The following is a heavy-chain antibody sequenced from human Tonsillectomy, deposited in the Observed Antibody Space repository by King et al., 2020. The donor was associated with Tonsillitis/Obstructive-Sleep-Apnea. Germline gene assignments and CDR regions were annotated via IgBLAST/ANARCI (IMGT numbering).Heavy chain of an antibody. CDR2: ISSSGSTI. CDR1: GFTFSSYE. D-gene: IGHD5-24*01. Sequence: VQLVESGGGLVQPGGSLRLSCAASGFTFSSYEMNWVRQAPGKGLEWVSYISSSGSTIYYADSVKGRFTISRDNAKNSLYPQMNDLRAEDTAVYYCARDSRWWYFDLWGRGTLVSVSS. J-gene: IGHJ2*01. CDR3: ARDSRWWYFDL. V-gene: IGHV3-48*03.